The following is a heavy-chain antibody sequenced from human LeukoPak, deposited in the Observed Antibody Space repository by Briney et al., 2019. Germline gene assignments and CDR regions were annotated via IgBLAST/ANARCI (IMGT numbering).Heavy chain of an antibody. CDR1: GFTFSDYY. CDR2: ISSSGSTI. D-gene: IGHD3-10*01. J-gene: IGHJ3*02. CDR3: ARDVIWFGGLSGGFDI. V-gene: IGHV3-11*01. Sequence: PGGSLRLSCAASGFTFSDYYMSWIRQAPGKGLECVSYISSSGSTIYHADSVKGRFTISRDNAKNSLYLQMNSLRAEDTAVYYCARDVIWFGGLSGGFDIWGQGTMVTVSS.